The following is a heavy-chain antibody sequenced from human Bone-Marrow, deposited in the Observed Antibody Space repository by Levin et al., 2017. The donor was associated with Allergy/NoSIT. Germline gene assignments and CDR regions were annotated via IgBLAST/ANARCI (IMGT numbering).Heavy chain of an antibody. J-gene: IGHJ6*02. CDR2: IWYDGSNE. D-gene: IGHD3-22*01. Sequence: GESLKISCATSGFTFTTYAIHWVRQAPGKGLEWVAVIWYDGSNEYYADSVRGRFTISRDNSKHTLYLQMNSLRAEDPAVYYCARDSVQVVEPAPDDNNQPSLLMDVWGQGTTVIVSS. CDR3: ARDSVQVVEPAPDDNNQPSLLMDV. V-gene: IGHV3-33*01. CDR1: GFTFTTYA.